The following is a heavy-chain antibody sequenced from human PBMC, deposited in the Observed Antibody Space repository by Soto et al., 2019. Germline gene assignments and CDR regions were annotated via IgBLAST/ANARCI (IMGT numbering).Heavy chain of an antibody. J-gene: IGHJ4*02. CDR3: ATGQDGDRFDY. D-gene: IGHD4-17*01. V-gene: IGHV3-30*03. CDR2: ISYDGSNK. CDR1: GFTFSSYG. Sequence: QVQLVESGGGVVQPGRSLRLSCAASGFTFSSYGMHWVRQAPGKGLEWVAVISYDGSNKYYADSVKGRFTISRDNSKTTLYLQMNSLRAEDTAVYYCATGQDGDRFDYWGQGTLVTVSS.